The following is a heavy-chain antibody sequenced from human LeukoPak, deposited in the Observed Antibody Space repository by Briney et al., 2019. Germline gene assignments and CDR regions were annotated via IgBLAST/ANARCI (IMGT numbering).Heavy chain of an antibody. V-gene: IGHV3-23*01. J-gene: IGHJ5*02. CDR3: AKDSFYYYDSSGSYNWFDP. Sequence: PGGSLRLSCAASGFTFSSYAMSWVRQAPGKGLECVSAISGSGGSTYYADSVKGRFTISRDNSKNTLYLQMNSLRAEDTAVYYCAKDSFYYYDSSGSYNWFDPWGQGTLVTVSP. D-gene: IGHD3-22*01. CDR2: ISGSGGST. CDR1: GFTFSSYA.